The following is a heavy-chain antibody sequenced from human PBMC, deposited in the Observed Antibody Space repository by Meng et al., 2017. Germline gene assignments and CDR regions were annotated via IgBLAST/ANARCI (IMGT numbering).Heavy chain of an antibody. CDR1: GGSISSSNR. V-gene: IGHV4-4*02. CDR2: IYHSGST. Sequence: SETLSLTCAASGGSISSSNRRCWVRQPPGKGLEWIGEIYHSGSTNYNPSLKSRVNISVDKSKNQFSLKLSSVTAADTAVYYSARDPGGEPAGYGTNGECYGWAAFDIWGKG. D-gene: IGHD2-8*01. J-gene: IGHJ3*02. CDR3: ARDPGGEPAGYGTNGECYGWAAFDI.